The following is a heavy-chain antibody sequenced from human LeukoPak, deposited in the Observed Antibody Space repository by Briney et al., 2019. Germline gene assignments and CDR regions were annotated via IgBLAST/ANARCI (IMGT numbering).Heavy chain of an antibody. V-gene: IGHV4-34*01. CDR3: ARGSGGSIAVAGTWFFDP. J-gene: IGHJ5*02. CDR1: GGSFSGYY. Sequence: SETLSLTCAVYGGSFSGYYWSWIRQPPGKGLEWIGEINHSGSTNYNPPLKSRVTISVDTSKNQFSLKLSSVTAADTAVYYCARGSGGSIAVAGTWFFDPWGQGTLVTVSS. CDR2: INHSGST. D-gene: IGHD6-19*01.